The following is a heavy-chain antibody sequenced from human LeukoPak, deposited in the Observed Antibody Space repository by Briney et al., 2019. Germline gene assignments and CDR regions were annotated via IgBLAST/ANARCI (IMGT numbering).Heavy chain of an antibody. Sequence: SVKASCKASGGTFSSYAISWVRQAPGQGLEWMGRIIPIFGTANYAQKFQGRVTITADKSTSTAYMELSSLRSEDTAVYYCARGWDYGDYVPQNWFDPWSQGTLVTVSS. J-gene: IGHJ5*02. CDR2: IIPIFGTA. D-gene: IGHD4-17*01. V-gene: IGHV1-69*06. CDR3: ARGWDYGDYVPQNWFDP. CDR1: GGTFSSYA.